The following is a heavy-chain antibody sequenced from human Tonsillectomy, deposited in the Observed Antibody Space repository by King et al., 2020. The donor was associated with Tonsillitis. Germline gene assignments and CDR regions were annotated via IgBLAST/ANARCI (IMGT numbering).Heavy chain of an antibody. J-gene: IGHJ6*02. Sequence: VQLVESGGGLVKPGGSLRLSCAASGITFSTYSMNWVRQAPGKGLEWVSSISSSSQYIYYANSVKGRFTISRDNATNSLFLQMNSLRVADTAVYYCERGAAAAGTFAMDVWGQGTTVTVSS. CDR3: ERGAAAAGTFAMDV. CDR1: GITFSTYS. D-gene: IGHD6-13*01. CDR2: ISSSSQYI. V-gene: IGHV3-21*01.